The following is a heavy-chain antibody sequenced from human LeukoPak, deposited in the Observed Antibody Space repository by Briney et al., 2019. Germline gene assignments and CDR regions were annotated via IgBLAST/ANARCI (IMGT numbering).Heavy chain of an antibody. J-gene: IGHJ4*02. CDR1: GFSFYNYG. D-gene: IGHD3-3*01. CDR3: AKDSSGSGFWSDYSPYYFDY. V-gene: IGHV3-30*18. Sequence: PGRSLRLSCAASGFSFYNYGMHWVRQAPGKGLEWVAVISYDGGNKYYADSVKGRFTISRDNSKKTLFLQMTSLRAEDAAVYYCAKDSSGSGFWSDYSPYYFDYWGQGTLVTVSS. CDR2: ISYDGGNK.